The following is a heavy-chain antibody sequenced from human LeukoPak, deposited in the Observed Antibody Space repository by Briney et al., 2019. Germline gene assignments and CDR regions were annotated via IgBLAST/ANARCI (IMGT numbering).Heavy chain of an antibody. Sequence: GGSLRLSCAASGFTFSSYAMHWVRQAPGKGLEWVAVISYDGSSKYYADSVKGRFTISRDNSKNTLYLQMSSLRAEDTAVYYCARDLYSSSLYYFDYWGQGTLVTVSS. J-gene: IGHJ4*02. D-gene: IGHD6-13*01. V-gene: IGHV3-30-3*01. CDR1: GFTFSSYA. CDR2: ISYDGSSK. CDR3: ARDLYSSSLYYFDY.